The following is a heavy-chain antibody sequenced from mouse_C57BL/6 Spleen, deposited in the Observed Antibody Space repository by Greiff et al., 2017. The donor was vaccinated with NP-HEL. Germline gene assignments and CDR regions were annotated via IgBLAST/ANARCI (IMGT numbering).Heavy chain of an antibody. J-gene: IGHJ2*01. V-gene: IGHV1-20*01. D-gene: IGHD2-5*01. Sequence: VQLQQSGPELVKPGDSVKISCKASGYSFTGYFMNWVMQSHGKSLEWIGRINPYNGDTFYNQKFKGKATLTVDKSSSTAHMELRSLTSEDSAVYYCARSAYSNSYFDYWGQGTTLTVSS. CDR1: GYSFTGYF. CDR2: INPYNGDT. CDR3: ARSAYSNSYFDY.